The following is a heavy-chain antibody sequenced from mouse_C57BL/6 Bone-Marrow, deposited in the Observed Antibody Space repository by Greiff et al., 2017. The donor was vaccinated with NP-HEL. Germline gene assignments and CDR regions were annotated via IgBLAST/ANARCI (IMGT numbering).Heavy chain of an antibody. CDR2: IWWDDDK. J-gene: IGHJ2*01. Sequence: QVTLKVSGPGILQPSQTLSLTCSFSGFSLSTFGMGVGWIRQPSGKGLEWLAHIWWDDDKYYNPALKSRLTISKDTSKHQVFLKIANVDTADTATYYCARISHYYGSSYEANFDYWGQGTTLTVSS. CDR3: ARISHYYGSSYEANFDY. V-gene: IGHV8-8*01. CDR1: GFSLSTFGMG. D-gene: IGHD1-1*01.